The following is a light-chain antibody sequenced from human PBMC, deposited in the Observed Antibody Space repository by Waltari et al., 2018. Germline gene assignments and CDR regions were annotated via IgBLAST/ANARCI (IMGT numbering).Light chain of an antibody. CDR3: YSRDTSGNHLV. CDR2: CKN. J-gene: IGLJ2*01. V-gene: IGLV3-19*01. CDR1: SLREYH. Sequence: SAELTQDPAVSVALGQTVRLPCQGESLREYHATWYQHKSGQAPLLLLYCKNNRHTGIPDRFAGSKAGNTGSLTITGTQAEDEADYYCYSRDTSGNHLVFGGGTKLTVL.